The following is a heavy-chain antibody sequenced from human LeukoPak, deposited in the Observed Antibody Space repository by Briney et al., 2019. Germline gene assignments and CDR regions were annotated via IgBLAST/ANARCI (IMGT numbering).Heavy chain of an antibody. CDR3: AKRNYDSSGYYFTDDAFDI. Sequence: GGSLRPSCAASGFTFSSYAMSWVRQAPGKGLEWVSAISGSGGSTYYADSVKGRFTISRDNSKNTLYLQMNSLRAEDTAVYYCAKRNYDSSGYYFTDDAFDIWGQGTMVTVSS. CDR1: GFTFSSYA. J-gene: IGHJ3*02. CDR2: ISGSGGST. V-gene: IGHV3-23*01. D-gene: IGHD3-22*01.